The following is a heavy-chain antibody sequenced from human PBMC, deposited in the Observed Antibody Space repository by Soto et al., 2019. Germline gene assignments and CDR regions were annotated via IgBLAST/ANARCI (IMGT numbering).Heavy chain of an antibody. Sequence: QVQLVQSGAEVKKPGASVQVSCKAPGYTFTSYALHWVRHARGERPEWMGWINAANGDTKYSKKFQGRVTITRDTSASIGYMELSSLRSEDKYVSYWGRSVVGATWEILSHAMDVW. V-gene: IGHV1-3*01. D-gene: IGHD1-26*01. CDR1: GYTFTSYA. CDR2: INAANGDT. J-gene: IGHJ6*01. CDR3: GRSVVGATWEILSHAMDV.